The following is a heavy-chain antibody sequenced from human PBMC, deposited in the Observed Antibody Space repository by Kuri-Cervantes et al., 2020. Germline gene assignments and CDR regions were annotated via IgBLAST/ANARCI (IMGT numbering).Heavy chain of an antibody. D-gene: IGHD3-16*01. CDR3: GIGGEFDY. J-gene: IGHJ4*02. CDR2: IYSGGST. Sequence: ETLSLTCAASGFIFSDYYMSWVRQAPGKGLEWVSVIYSGGSTYYADSVKGRFTISRDNSKNTLYLQMNSLRAEDTAVYYCGIGGEFDYWGQGTLVTVSS. CDR1: GFIFSDYY. V-gene: IGHV3-53*01.